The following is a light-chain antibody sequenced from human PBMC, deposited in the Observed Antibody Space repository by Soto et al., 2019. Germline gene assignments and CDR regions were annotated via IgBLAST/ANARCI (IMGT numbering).Light chain of an antibody. CDR3: RSYTSSNTVV. J-gene: IGLJ2*01. CDR1: SRDVGGY. V-gene: IGLV2-14*01. Sequence: QSALTQPASVSGSPGQSITFSCTGTSRDVGGYVSWYQQHPGKAAKLMIYEVSNRPSGVSNRFSGSKSGNTASLTISGLQAEDEADYYCRSYTSSNTVVFGGGTKLTVL. CDR2: EVS.